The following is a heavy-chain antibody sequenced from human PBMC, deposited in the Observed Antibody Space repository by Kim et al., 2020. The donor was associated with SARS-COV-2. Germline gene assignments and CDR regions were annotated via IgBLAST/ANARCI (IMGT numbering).Heavy chain of an antibody. J-gene: IGHJ1*01. CDR1: GGSFSGYY. Sequence: SETLSLTCAVYGGSFSGYYWSWIRQPPGKGLEWIGEINHSGSTNYNPSLKSRVTISVDTSKNQFSLKLSSVTAADTAVDYWGGGDTVIVGAARDRLEYFQ. V-gene: IGHV4-34*01. CDR3: GGGDTVIVGAARDRLEYFQ. D-gene: IGHD1-26*01. CDR2: INHSGST.